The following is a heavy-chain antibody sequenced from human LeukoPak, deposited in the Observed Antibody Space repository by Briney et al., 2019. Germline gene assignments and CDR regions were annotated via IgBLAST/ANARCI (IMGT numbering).Heavy chain of an antibody. J-gene: IGHJ4*02. V-gene: IGHV4-34*01. CDR1: GGSFSDYY. Sequence: KPSETLSLTCAVYGGSFSDYYWSWIRQPPGKGLEWIGEINHSGSTNYNPSLKSRVTISVDTSKNQFSLKVSSVTAADTAVYYCASPPSELLRLGELSLIYWGQGTLVTVSS. CDR2: INHSGST. CDR3: ASPPSELLRLGELSLIY. D-gene: IGHD3-16*02.